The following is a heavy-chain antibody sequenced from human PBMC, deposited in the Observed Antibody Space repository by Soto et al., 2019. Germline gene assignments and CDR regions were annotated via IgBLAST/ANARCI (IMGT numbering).Heavy chain of an antibody. CDR2: ISYDGSDK. D-gene: IGHD3-10*01. Sequence: GGSLRLSCAASGFTFSTYGVHWVRQAPGKGLEWVAIISYDGSDKYYAESVKGRFTISRDNSKNTMYLQMNSLRAEDTAVYYCAKGLLWLGEFLSSFDSWGQGTLVTVSS. J-gene: IGHJ4*02. CDR1: GFTFSTYG. V-gene: IGHV3-30*18. CDR3: AKGLLWLGEFLSSFDS.